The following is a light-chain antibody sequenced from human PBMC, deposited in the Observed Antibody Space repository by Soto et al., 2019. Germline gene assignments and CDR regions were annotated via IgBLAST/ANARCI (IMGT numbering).Light chain of an antibody. CDR2: GAS. Sequence: EIVMTQSPATLSVSPGARATLSRRASQSVSSNLAWYQKKPGQAPRLLIYGASTRAAGIPARFSGSGSGTEFTLTISSLQSEDFAVYDCQQYNNWPYTFGKGTKLEIE. CDR1: QSVSSN. J-gene: IGKJ2*01. CDR3: QQYNNWPYT. V-gene: IGKV3-15*01.